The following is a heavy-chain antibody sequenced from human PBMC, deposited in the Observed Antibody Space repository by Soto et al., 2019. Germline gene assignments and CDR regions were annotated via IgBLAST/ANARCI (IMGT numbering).Heavy chain of an antibody. D-gene: IGHD6-19*01. CDR2: IKSKTDGGTT. CDR3: TTSSRGWPQYYFDY. V-gene: IGHV3-15*07. J-gene: IGHJ4*02. CDR1: GFTFSNAW. Sequence: EVQLVESGGGLVKPGGSLRLSCAASGFTFSNAWMNWVRQAPGKGLEWVGRIKSKTDGGTTDYAAPVKGRFTISRDDSKNTLYLQMNSLKTEDTAVYYCTTSSRGWPQYYFDYWGQGTLVTVSS.